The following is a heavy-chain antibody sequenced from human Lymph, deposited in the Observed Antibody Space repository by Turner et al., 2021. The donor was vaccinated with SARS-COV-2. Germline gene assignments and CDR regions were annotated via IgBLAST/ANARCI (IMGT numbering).Heavy chain of an antibody. CDR1: GVSISSQS. D-gene: IGHD1-1*01. Sequence: QVQLQESGPGLVRPSETLSLTCTVSGVSISSQSWSWIRQYPGRGLEWIGYFYKIGSIDYNPTLRSRVTISVDTSKNQLSLNLISMTAADTAVYYCARHQGSTSGYDHGMNVWGQGTAVIVSS. V-gene: IGHV4-59*08. J-gene: IGHJ6*02. CDR3: ARHQGSTSGYDHGMNV. CDR2: FYKIGSI.